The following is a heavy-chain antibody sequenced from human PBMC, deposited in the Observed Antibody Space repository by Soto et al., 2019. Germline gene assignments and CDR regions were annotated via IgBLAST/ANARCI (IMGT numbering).Heavy chain of an antibody. CDR1: GDSLSRADYC. CDR3: AREESGLFDS. J-gene: IGHJ4*02. D-gene: IGHD5-12*01. Sequence: PSESLWLTCTVSGDSLSRADYCWSWIRQAPGKGLEWIGYICYSGSTYHNPSLKSRTSMSVDTSKKQFSLTLTSVTAADTAVYYCAREESGLFDSWGQRRPVTVSS. CDR2: ICYSGST. V-gene: IGHV4-30-4*02.